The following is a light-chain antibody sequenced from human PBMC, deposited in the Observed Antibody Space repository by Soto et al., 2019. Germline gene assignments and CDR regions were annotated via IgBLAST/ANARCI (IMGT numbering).Light chain of an antibody. CDR3: GTWDSSLSAGV. J-gene: IGLJ3*02. CDR1: SSNIGNNY. Sequence: QSVLTQPPSVSAAPGQKVTISCSGSSSNIGNNYVSWYQQVPGTSPKLLIYDNHQRPSGIPDRFSASKSGTSATLGITGLQTGDEADYYCGTWDSSLSAGVFGGGTKVTVL. CDR2: DNH. V-gene: IGLV1-51*01.